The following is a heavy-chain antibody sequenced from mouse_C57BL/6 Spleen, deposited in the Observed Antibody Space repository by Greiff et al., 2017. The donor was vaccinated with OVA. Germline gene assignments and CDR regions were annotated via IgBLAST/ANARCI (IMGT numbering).Heavy chain of an antibody. D-gene: IGHD1-1*01. V-gene: IGHV1-82*01. J-gene: IGHJ4*01. Sequence: VKLQESGPELVKPGASVKISCKASGYAFSSSWMNWVKQRPGKGLEWIGRMYPGDGDTNDNGKFKGEATLTADKASSTAYMQLSSLTSEYSAVYFCARERGLLRALRDIDYWGQGTSVTVSS. CDR2: MYPGDGDT. CDR1: GYAFSSSW. CDR3: ARERGLLRALRDIDY.